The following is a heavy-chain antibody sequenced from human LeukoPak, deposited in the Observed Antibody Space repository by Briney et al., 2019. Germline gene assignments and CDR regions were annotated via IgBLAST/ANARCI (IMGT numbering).Heavy chain of an antibody. D-gene: IGHD2-2*01. CDR1: GYTFTGYY. CDR3: ARERIVVVPAATADAFDI. CDR2: INPNSGGT. Sequence: ASVKVSCKASGYTFTGYYMHWVRQAPGQGLEWMRWINPNSGGTNYAQKFQGRVTMTRDTSISTAYMELSRLRSDDTAVYYCARERIVVVPAATADAFDIWGQGTMVTVSS. J-gene: IGHJ3*02. V-gene: IGHV1-2*02.